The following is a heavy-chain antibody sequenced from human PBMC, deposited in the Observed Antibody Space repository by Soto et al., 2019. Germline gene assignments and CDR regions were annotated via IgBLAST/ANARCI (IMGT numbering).Heavy chain of an antibody. Sequence: GGSLRLSCAASGFIFSSYGFSWVRQAAGKGLEWVSAIGARGANTYYADSVKGRFTISRDNAKNTLYLQMNSLRAEDTAVYYCARDRSDYYDSSGYYEEYFQHWGQGTLVTVSS. V-gene: IGHV3-23*01. CDR3: ARDRSDYYDSSGYYEEYFQH. J-gene: IGHJ1*01. CDR2: IGARGANT. D-gene: IGHD3-22*01. CDR1: GFIFSSYG.